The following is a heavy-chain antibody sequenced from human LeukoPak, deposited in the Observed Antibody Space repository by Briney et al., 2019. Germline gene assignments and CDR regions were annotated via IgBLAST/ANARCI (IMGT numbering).Heavy chain of an antibody. CDR1: GGSFSGYY. CDR2: INHSGST. V-gene: IGHV4-34*01. D-gene: IGHD3-22*01. Sequence: SETLSLTCAVHGGSFSGYYWSWIRQPPGKGLEWIGEINHSGSTNYNPSLKSRVTISVDTSKNQFSLKLSSVTAADTAVYYCARVYYYDSSGYYRYWGQGTLVTVSS. J-gene: IGHJ4*02. CDR3: ARVYYYDSSGYYRY.